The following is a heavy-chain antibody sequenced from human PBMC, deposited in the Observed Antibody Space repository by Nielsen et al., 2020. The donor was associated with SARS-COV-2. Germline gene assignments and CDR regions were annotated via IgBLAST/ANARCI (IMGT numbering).Heavy chain of an antibody. CDR1: GGSISSSSYY. J-gene: IGHJ4*02. CDR3: ARESGGRKLDS. CDR2: IYSTGDT. D-gene: IGHD3-16*01. V-gene: IGHV4-31*03. Sequence: SETLSLTCTVSGGSISSSSYYWGWIRQHPGKDLEWIGYIYSTGDTYYNPSLNSRVTMSVDTSKNQSSLNLSSVTAADTAIYFCARESGGRKLDSWGQGTLVTVSS.